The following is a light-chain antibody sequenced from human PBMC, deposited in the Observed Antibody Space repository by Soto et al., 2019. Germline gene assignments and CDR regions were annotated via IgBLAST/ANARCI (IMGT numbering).Light chain of an antibody. CDR1: QSISSY. Sequence: DIQMTQSPSSLSASVGDRVTITCRASQSISSYLNWYQQKPGKAPKLLIYAASSLQSGVPSRFSGGGSGTDFTLTISSLQPEDFATYYCQQSYSTSAPFGGGTKVEIK. CDR2: AAS. V-gene: IGKV1-39*01. J-gene: IGKJ4*01. CDR3: QQSYSTSAP.